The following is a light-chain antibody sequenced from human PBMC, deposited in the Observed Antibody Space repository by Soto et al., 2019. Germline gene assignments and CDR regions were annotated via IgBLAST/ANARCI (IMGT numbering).Light chain of an antibody. Sequence: EIVLTQSPGTLSLSPEERATLSCRASQSVSSSYLAWYQQKPGQAPRLLIYGASSRATGIPDRFSGSGSGTDFTLTISRLEPEDFAVYYCQQFSSYPLTFGGGTKVDIK. J-gene: IGKJ4*01. CDR2: GAS. CDR1: QSVSSSY. CDR3: QQFSSYPLT. V-gene: IGKV3-20*01.